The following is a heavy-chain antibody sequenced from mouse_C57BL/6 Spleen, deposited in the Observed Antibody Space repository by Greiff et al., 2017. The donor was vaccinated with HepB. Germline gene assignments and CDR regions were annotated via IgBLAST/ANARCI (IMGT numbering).Heavy chain of an antibody. CDR3: TRVYYGSSLHWYFDV. CDR2: ISSGGDYI. CDR1: GFTFSSYA. D-gene: IGHD1-1*01. Sequence: EVKVVESGEGLVKPGGSLKLSCAASGFTFSSYAMSWVRQTPEKRLEWVAYISSGGDYIYYADTVKGRFTISRDNARNTLYLQMSSLKSEDTAMYYCTRVYYGSSLHWYFDVWGTGTTVTVSS. V-gene: IGHV5-9-1*02. J-gene: IGHJ1*03.